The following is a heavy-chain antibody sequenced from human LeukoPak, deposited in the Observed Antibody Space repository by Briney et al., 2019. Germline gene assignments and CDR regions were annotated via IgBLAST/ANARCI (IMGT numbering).Heavy chain of an antibody. CDR2: IDPSDSYT. J-gene: IGHJ6*04. D-gene: IGHD3-9*01. CDR1: GYSLTSYW. V-gene: IGHV5-10-1*01. CDR3: QKTAYEILTGYPNGMDV. Sequence: GESLRISCKGSGYSLTSYWISWVRQMPGKGLEWMGRIDPSDSYTNYSPSFQGHVTISADKSISTAYLQWSSLKASDTVFYFKQKTAYEILTGYPNGMDVWGKGTTVTVSS.